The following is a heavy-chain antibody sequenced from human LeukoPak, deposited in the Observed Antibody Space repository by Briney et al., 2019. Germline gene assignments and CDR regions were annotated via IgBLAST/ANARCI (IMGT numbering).Heavy chain of an antibody. V-gene: IGHV3-21*01. CDR3: ATQENWNYLSDDY. CDR2: ISSSSSYI. CDR1: GFTFSSYS. Sequence: PGGSLRLSCAASGFTFSSYSMNWVRQAPGKGLEWVSSISSSSSYIYYADSVKGRFTISRDNAKNSLYLQMNSLRAEDTAVYYCATQENWNYLSDDYWGQGTLVTVSS. D-gene: IGHD1-7*01. J-gene: IGHJ4*02.